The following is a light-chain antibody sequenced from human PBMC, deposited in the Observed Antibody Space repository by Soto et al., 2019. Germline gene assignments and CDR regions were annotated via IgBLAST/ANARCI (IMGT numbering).Light chain of an antibody. Sequence: QSVLTQPASVSGSPGQSITISCTGTSSDVGSYNLVSWYQQHPGKAPKLMIYEGSKRPSGVSNRFSGSKSDNTASLTISGLQAEDEADYYCCSYAGSLVVFGGGTKLTVL. V-gene: IGLV2-23*01. CDR3: CSYAGSLVV. CDR2: EGS. CDR1: SSDVGSYNL. J-gene: IGLJ2*01.